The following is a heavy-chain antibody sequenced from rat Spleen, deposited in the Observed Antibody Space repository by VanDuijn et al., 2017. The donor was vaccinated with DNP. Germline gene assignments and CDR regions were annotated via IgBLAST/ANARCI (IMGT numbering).Heavy chain of an antibody. CDR1: GFDFNSYV. Sequence: EVQVVESGGGLVQPKGSLKLSCAASGFDFNSYVMSWVRQAPGKGLDWVASIDIKTHNYATLYADSVEERFTISSDDSQSMVYLQMNNLKTEDTALYYCTGFDYWGQGVMVTVSS. CDR2: IDIKTHNYAT. J-gene: IGHJ2*01. CDR3: TGFDY. V-gene: IGHV10-4*01.